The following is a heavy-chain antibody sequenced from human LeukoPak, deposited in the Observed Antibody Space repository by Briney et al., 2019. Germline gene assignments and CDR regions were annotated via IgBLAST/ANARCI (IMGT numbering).Heavy chain of an antibody. D-gene: IGHD3-10*01. CDR3: ARVRGPTLKTCYMDV. V-gene: IGHV3-48*04. CDR1: GFTFTEYS. Sequence: GGSLRLSCAASGFTFTEYSIIWVRQAPGEGLEWVSFISDISDRSSTIHYADSVRGRFTISRDNAERSVNLQMNSLRADDTAVYYCARVRGPTLKTCYMDVWGTGTTVTVSS. CDR2: ISDRSSTI. J-gene: IGHJ6*03.